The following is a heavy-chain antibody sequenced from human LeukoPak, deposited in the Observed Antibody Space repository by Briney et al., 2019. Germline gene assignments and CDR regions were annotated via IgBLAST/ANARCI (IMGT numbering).Heavy chain of an antibody. J-gene: IGHJ4*02. CDR2: INPNSGGT. D-gene: IGHD1-26*01. V-gene: IGHV1-2*04. CDR3: ASTVGATLDYY. CDR1: GYTFTGYY. Sequence: ASVKVSCKASGYTFTGYYMHWVRQAPGQGLEWMGWINPNSGGTNYAQKFQGWVTMTTDTSTSTAYMELRSLRSDDTAVYYCASTVGATLDYYWGQGTLVTVSS.